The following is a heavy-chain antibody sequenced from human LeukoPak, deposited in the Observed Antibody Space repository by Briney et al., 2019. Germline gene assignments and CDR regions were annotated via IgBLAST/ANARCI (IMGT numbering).Heavy chain of an antibody. J-gene: IGHJ5*02. CDR3: ASGPRFGELLRHWFDP. Sequence: SETLSLTCTVSGYSISSGHYLGWIRQPPGKGLEWIGRMQHSGSTYYNPPLKRRGTTSEDTSKNQFSLKLRSVTAADTAVYYCASGPRFGELLRHWFDPWGQGPLVTVSS. V-gene: IGHV4-38-2*02. D-gene: IGHD3-10*01. CDR1: GYSISSGHY. CDR2: MQHSGST.